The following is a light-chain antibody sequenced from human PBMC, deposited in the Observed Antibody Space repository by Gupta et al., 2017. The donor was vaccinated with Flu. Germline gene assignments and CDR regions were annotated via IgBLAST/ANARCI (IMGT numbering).Light chain of an antibody. V-gene: IGKV3-20*01. J-gene: IGKJ1*01. CDR1: QRVSSFY. Sequence: EIVLTQSPGTLSLSPGEGATLSCRASQRVSSFYLAWYQQKPGQAPRLLIYATSTRATGIPDRFSGSGSRTDFTLTSMRREPEDFAVYYWEQDSTSMAFGPGSKVEIK. CDR3: EQDSTSMA. CDR2: ATS.